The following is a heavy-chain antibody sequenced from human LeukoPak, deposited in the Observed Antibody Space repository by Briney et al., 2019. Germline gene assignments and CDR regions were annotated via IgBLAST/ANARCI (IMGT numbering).Heavy chain of an antibody. CDR2: ISYDGSNK. Sequence: GGSLRLSCAASGFTFSSYGMHWVRQAPGKGLDWVALISYDGSNKYYADSVKGRFTISRDNSKNTLYLQMNSLRAEDTAVYYCAAHSGYDWGAFDYWGQGTLVSVSS. CDR3: AAHSGYDWGAFDY. J-gene: IGHJ4*02. D-gene: IGHD5-12*01. CDR1: GFTFSSYG. V-gene: IGHV3-30*03.